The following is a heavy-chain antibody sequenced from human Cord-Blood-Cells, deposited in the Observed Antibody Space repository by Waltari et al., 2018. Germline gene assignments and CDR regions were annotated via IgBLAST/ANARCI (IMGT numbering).Heavy chain of an antibody. Sequence: QVQLVESGGGVVQPGRSLRLSCAASGFTFSSYAMHWVRQAPGKGLEWVGVISYDGSNKYYADSVKGRFTISRDNSKNTLYLQMNSLRAEDTAVYYCAREEKRAYDSSGYYYWGQGTLVTVSS. CDR1: GFTFSSYA. J-gene: IGHJ4*02. CDR2: ISYDGSNK. V-gene: IGHV3-30*04. D-gene: IGHD3-22*01. CDR3: AREEKRAYDSSGYYY.